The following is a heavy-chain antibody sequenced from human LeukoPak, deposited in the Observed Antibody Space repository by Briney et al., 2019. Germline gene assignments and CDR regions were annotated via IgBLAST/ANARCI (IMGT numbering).Heavy chain of an antibody. CDR1: GGYISSTIHY. D-gene: IGHD1-14*01. J-gene: IGHJ4*02. V-gene: IGHV4-39*07. CDR2: ISYSGTT. CDR3: ARVDFSITSAPYYFDY. Sequence: SETLSLTCTVSGGYISSTIHYWGWIRQPPGKGLEWIGTISYSGTTYYNPSLEGRVTISVDTSKNQFSLNLSSVTAADTAVYYCARVDFSITSAPYYFDYWGLGTLVTVSS.